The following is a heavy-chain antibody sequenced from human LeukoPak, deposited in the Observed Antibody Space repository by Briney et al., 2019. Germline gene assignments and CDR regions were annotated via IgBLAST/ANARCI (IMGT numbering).Heavy chain of an antibody. J-gene: IGHJ3*02. CDR2: INHSGST. D-gene: IGHD3-10*01. Sequence: SETLSLTCAVYGGSFSGYYWSWIRQPPGKGLEWIGEINHSGSTNYNPSLKSRVTISVDTSKNQFSLKLSSVTAADTAVYYCARGSPGRKSGAITMVRGLSPGRNDAFDIWGQGTMVTVSS. CDR1: GGSFSGYY. CDR3: ARGSPGRKSGAITMVRGLSPGRNDAFDI. V-gene: IGHV4-34*01.